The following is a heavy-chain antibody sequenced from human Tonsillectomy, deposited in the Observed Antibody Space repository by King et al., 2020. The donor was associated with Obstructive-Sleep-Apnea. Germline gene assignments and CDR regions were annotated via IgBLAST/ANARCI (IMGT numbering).Heavy chain of an antibody. V-gene: IGHV4-39*07. CDR1: GGSISSTSYY. Sequence: QMQLQESGPGLVKPSETLSLTCTVSGGSISSTSYYWGWIRQPPGKGLEWIGSMYYSGSTYYNPSLKSRVTLSVDTSKNQFSLKLSSVTAAATAVYYCATGTGYCSSTSCYEFDTWGQGTLVTVSS. D-gene: IGHD2-2*01. J-gene: IGHJ5*02. CDR3: ATGTGYCSSTSCYEFDT. CDR2: MYYSGST.